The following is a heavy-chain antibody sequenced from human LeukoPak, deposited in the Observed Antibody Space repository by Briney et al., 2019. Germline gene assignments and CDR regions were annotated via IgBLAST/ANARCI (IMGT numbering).Heavy chain of an antibody. D-gene: IGHD6-13*01. Sequence: GGSLRLSCAASGFTFSSYWMHWVRQAPGKGLVWVSRINSDGSSTSYADSVKGRFTISRDNAKNTLYLQMNSLRAEDTAVYYCAKEGGIAAADAGFDYWGQGTLVTVSS. V-gene: IGHV3-74*01. CDR3: AKEGGIAAADAGFDY. CDR1: GFTFSSYW. CDR2: INSDGSST. J-gene: IGHJ4*02.